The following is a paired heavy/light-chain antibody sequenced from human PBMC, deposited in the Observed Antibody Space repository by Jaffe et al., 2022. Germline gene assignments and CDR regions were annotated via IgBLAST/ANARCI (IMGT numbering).Heavy chain of an antibody. CDR1: GITFTNAW. Sequence: EVQLVESGGGLVEPGGSLRLSCVASGITFTNAWMSWLRQAPGKGLEWVGRVKSKIDGGTTDYAAPVKGRFTISTDDSKNTLYLQMNSLKTEDTAVYYCTTDSSRGGVWGQGTMVTVSS. CDR3: TTDSSRGGV. J-gene: IGHJ3*01. V-gene: IGHV3-15*01. CDR2: VKSKIDGGTT.
Light chain of an antibody. V-gene: IGLV2-14*01. Sequence: QSALTQPASVSGSPGQSITISCTGTSSDIGGYNYVSWYQQHPGKAPKLMIYEVTNRPSGVSNRFSGSKSGNTASLAISGLQAEDEADYYCSSYTSSSTSNWVFGGGTKLTVL. J-gene: IGLJ3*02. CDR1: SSDIGGYNY. CDR2: EVT. CDR3: SSYTSSSTSNWV.